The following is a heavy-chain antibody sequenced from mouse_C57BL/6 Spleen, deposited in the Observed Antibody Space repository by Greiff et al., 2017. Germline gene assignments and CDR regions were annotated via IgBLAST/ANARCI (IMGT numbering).Heavy chain of an antibody. D-gene: IGHD2-4*01. CDR3: ARYDYDGPLDY. V-gene: IGHV1-26*01. CDR2: INPNNGGT. J-gene: IGHJ2*01. Sequence: VQLQQSGPELVKPGASVKISCKASGYTFTDYYMNWVKQSHGKSLEWIGDINPNNGGTSYNQKFKGKATLTVDKSSSTAYMELRSLTSEDSAVYDCARYDYDGPLDYWGQGTTLTVSS. CDR1: GYTFTDYY.